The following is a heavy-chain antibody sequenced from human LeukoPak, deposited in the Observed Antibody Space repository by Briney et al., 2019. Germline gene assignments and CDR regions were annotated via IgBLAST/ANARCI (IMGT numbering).Heavy chain of an antibody. CDR1: GYTFTSYG. CDR3: ARVARSGYDFWSGYSFFDP. D-gene: IGHD3-3*01. CDR2: ISAYNGNT. Sequence: ASVKVSCKASGYTFTSYGISWVRQAPGQGLEWMGWISAYNGNTNYAQKFQGRVTMTRDTSISTAYMELSRLRSDDTAVYYCARVARSGYDFWSGYSFFDPWGQGTLVTVSS. V-gene: IGHV1-18*01. J-gene: IGHJ5*02.